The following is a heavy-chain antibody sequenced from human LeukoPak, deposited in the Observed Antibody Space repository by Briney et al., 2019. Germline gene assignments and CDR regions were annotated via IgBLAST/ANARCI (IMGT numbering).Heavy chain of an antibody. Sequence: PGGSLRLSCAASGFTFSTYSMDWVRQAPGKGLEWVSSISTSSSYIYYADSVKGRFTISRDNAKNSLYLQMNSLRAEDTAVNYCVGAVAGPFGYWGQGTLVTVSS. CDR2: ISTSSSYI. CDR3: VGAVAGPFGY. V-gene: IGHV3-21*01. CDR1: GFTFSTYS. J-gene: IGHJ4*02. D-gene: IGHD6-19*01.